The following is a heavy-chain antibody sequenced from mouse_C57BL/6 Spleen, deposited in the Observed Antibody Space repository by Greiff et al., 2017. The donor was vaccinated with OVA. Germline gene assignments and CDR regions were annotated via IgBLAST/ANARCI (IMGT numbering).Heavy chain of an antibody. CDR2: INPGSGGT. V-gene: IGHV1-54*01. J-gene: IGHJ2*01. CDR1: GYAFTNYL. Sequence: VQLQQSGAELVRPGTSVKVSCKASGYAFTNYLIEWVKQRPGQGLEWIGVINPGSGGTNYNEKFKGKATLTADKSSSTAYMQLSSLTSEDSAVYFCARWRDYGNYADYWGQGTTLTVSS. CDR3: ARWRDYGNYADY. D-gene: IGHD2-1*01.